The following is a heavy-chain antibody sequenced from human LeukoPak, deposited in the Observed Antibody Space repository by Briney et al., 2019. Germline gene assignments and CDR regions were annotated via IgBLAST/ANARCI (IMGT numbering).Heavy chain of an antibody. V-gene: IGHV1-8*01. Sequence: GASVKVSCKASGYTFTSYDINWVRQATGQGLEWMGWMNPNSGNTGYAQKFQGRVTMTRNTSISTAYMELSSLRSEDTAVYHCARVMYSSSWYGAAYYYYGMDVWGQGTTVTVSS. CDR3: ARVMYSSSWYGAAYYYYGMDV. D-gene: IGHD6-13*01. CDR2: MNPNSGNT. CDR1: GYTFTSYD. J-gene: IGHJ6*02.